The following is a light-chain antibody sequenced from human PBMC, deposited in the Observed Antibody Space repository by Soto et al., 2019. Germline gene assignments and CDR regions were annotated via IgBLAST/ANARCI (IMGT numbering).Light chain of an antibody. CDR1: QSISTW. CDR3: QQEYT. Sequence: DIQMTQSPSTVSASVGDGVTITCRASQSISTWLAWYQQKPGKAPNLLIYDASTLESGGPSGFSGSGSGTEFTLTISSLQPDDFATYYCQQEYTFGRGTKLEIK. CDR2: DAS. V-gene: IGKV1-5*01. J-gene: IGKJ2*01.